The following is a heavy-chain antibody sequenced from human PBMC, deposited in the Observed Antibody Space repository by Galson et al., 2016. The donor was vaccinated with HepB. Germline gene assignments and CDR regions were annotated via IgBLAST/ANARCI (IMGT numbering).Heavy chain of an antibody. CDR3: ARGPTVTFYGGPTWFDL. J-gene: IGHJ5*02. D-gene: IGHD2-21*02. CDR2: IYSGGRT. CDR1: GFAVNSDY. Sequence: SLRLSCAVSGFAVNSDYMNWIRQAPGKGREWISVIYSGGRTTYGDSVKGRFTISRDRSKNTLSLQMNSLRAEETAAYYCARGPTVTFYGGPTWFDLWGQGTAVTVSS. V-gene: IGHV3-53*01.